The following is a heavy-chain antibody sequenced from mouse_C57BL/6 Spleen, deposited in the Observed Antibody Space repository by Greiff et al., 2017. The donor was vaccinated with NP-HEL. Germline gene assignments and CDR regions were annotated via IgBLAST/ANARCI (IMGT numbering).Heavy chain of an antibody. CDR2: INYDGSST. CDR3: AREGDYDGPWFAY. Sequence: EVQRVESEGGLVQPGSSMKLSCTASGFTFSDYYMAWVRQVPEKGLEWVANINYDGSSTYYLDSLKSRFIISRDNAKNILYLQMSSLKSEDTATYYCAREGDYDGPWFAYWGQGTLVTVSA. J-gene: IGHJ3*01. D-gene: IGHD2-4*01. CDR1: GFTFSDYY. V-gene: IGHV5-16*01.